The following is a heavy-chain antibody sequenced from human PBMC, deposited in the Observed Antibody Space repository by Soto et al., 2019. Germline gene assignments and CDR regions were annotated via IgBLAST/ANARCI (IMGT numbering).Heavy chain of an antibody. D-gene: IGHD6-13*01. CDR1: GFTFSSYA. CDR2: ITYDASNK. CDR3: ARGYSSSSAAFDY. Sequence: QVQLVESGGGVVQPGRSLRLSCAASGFTFSSYAMHWVRQAPGKGLEWVAIITYDASNKYYADSVKGRFTISRDNSKNTLYLQMNSLRAEDTAVYYCARGYSSSSAAFDYWGQGTLVTVSS. J-gene: IGHJ4*02. V-gene: IGHV3-30-3*01.